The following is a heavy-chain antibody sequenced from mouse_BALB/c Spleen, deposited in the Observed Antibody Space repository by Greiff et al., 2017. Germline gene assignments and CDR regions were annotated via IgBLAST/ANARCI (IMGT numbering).Heavy chain of an antibody. CDR1: GFTFSSFG. D-gene: IGHD1-2*01. J-gene: IGHJ3*01. CDR3: ARGDYGPWFAY. CDR2: ISSGSSTI. V-gene: IGHV5-17*02. Sequence: EVQRVESGGGLVQPGGSLKLSCAASGFTFSSFGMHWVRQAPEKGLEWVAYISSGSSTIYYADTVKGRFTISRDNPKNTLFLQMTSLRSEDTAMYYCARGDYGPWFAYWGQGTLVTVSA.